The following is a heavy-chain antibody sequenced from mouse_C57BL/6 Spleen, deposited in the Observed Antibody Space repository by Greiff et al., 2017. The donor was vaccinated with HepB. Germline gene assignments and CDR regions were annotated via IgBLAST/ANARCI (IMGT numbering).Heavy chain of an antibody. J-gene: IGHJ3*01. CDR2: ISDGGSYT. CDR1: GFTFSSYA. Sequence: EVQGVESGGGLVKPGGSLKLSCAASGFTFSSYAMSWVRQTPEKRLEWVATISDGGSYTYYPDNVKGRFTISRDNAKNNLYLQMSHLKSEDTAMYYCARDQGDGAWFAYWGQGTLVTVSA. CDR3: ARDQGDGAWFAY. V-gene: IGHV5-4*01.